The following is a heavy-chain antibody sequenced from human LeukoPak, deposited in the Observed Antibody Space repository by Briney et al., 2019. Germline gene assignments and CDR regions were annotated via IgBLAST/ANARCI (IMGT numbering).Heavy chain of an antibody. Sequence: SETLSLTCAASGGSFSGYSWTWIRQPPGKGLEWIGDFNHSGSTKYTPPLKSRVTISVDTSKTQFSLKLTSVTAADTAVYYCARVRLPPYYYYYYYMDVWGKGTTVTVSS. V-gene: IGHV4-34*01. J-gene: IGHJ6*03. CDR2: FNHSGST. D-gene: IGHD5-18*01. CDR3: ARVRLPPYYYYYYYMDV. CDR1: GGSFSGYS.